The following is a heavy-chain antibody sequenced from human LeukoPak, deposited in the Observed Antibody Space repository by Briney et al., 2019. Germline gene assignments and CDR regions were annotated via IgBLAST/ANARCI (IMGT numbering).Heavy chain of an antibody. CDR3: ARVQRGSSSWPYYYYYYYMDV. V-gene: IGHV1-46*01. CDR2: IIPIFGTA. CDR1: GYIFTSYF. D-gene: IGHD6-13*01. J-gene: IGHJ6*03. Sequence: EASVKVSCKASGYIFTSYFMHWVRQAPGQGLEWMGGIIPIFGTANYAQKFQGRVTTTRNTSISTAYMELSSLRSEDTAVYYCARVQRGSSSWPYYYYYYYMDVWGKGTTVTISS.